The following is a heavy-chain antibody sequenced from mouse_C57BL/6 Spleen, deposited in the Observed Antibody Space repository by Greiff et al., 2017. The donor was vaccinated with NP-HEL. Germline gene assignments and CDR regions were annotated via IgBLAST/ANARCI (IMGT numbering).Heavy chain of an antibody. CDR3: ARSGNYPYYYAMDY. CDR2: IWTGGGT. J-gene: IGHJ4*01. D-gene: IGHD2-1*01. Sequence: VQGVESGPGLVAPSQSLSITCTVSGFSLTSYAISWVRQPPGKGLEWLGVIWTGGGTNYNSALKSRLSISKDNSKSQVFLKMNSLQTDDTARYYCARSGNYPYYYAMDYWGQGTSVTVSS. CDR1: GFSLTSYA. V-gene: IGHV2-9-1*01.